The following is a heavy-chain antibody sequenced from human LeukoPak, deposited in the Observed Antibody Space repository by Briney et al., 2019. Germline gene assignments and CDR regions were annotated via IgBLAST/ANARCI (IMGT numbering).Heavy chain of an antibody. D-gene: IGHD1-14*01. CDR2: ISYDGSNK. V-gene: IGHV3-30*18. CDR3: AKYGGGSGIGATDY. CDR1: GFTFSSYG. J-gene: IGHJ4*02. Sequence: GGSLRLSCAASGFTFSSYGMHWVRQAPGKGLEWVAVISYDGSNKYYADSVKGRFTISRDNSKNTLYLQMNSLRAEDTAVYYCAKYGGGSGIGATDYWGQGTLVAVSS.